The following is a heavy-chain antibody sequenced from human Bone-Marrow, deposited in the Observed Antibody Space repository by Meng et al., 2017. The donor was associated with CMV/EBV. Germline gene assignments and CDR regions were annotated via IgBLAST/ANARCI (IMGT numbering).Heavy chain of an antibody. CDR1: GYIFSDYY. D-gene: IGHD3-22*01. Sequence: ASVKVSCKASGYIFSDYYMHWVRQAPGQGLEWMGWISPNSGGTNYAQRFQGRVTMTSDTSITTAYMELSSLTSDDTAVYYCARGPLTMMVVAPYGLHVYCQGTTVTVSS. J-gene: IGHJ6*02. CDR2: ISPNSGGT. V-gene: IGHV1-2*02. CDR3: ARGPLTMMVVAPYGLHV.